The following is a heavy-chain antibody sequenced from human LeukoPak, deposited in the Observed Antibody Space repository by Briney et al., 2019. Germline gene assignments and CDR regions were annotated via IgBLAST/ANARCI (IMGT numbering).Heavy chain of an antibody. CDR1: GFTFTNYA. CDR2: ISYSGSTT. CDR3: ARAGPPAFDP. V-gene: IGHV3-48*03. J-gene: IGHJ5*02. Sequence: GGSLRLSCAASGFTFTNYAMIWVRQAPGKGLGWVSYISYSGSTTSYADSVKGRLTISRDNAKNSLYLQMNSLRAEDTAVYYCARAGPPAFDPWGQGTLVTVSS.